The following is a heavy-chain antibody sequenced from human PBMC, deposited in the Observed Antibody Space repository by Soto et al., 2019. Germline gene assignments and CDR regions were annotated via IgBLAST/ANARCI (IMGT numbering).Heavy chain of an antibody. D-gene: IGHD2-15*01. J-gene: IGHJ5*02. CDR1: GGTFSSYA. V-gene: IGHV1-69*13. CDR2: IIPIFGTA. Sequence: SVKVSCKASGGTFSSYAISWVRQAPGQGLEWMGGIIPIFGTANYAQKFQGRVTITADESTSTVYMELSSLRSEDTAVYYCAREAGYCSGGSCYEVWFDPWGQGTLVTVSS. CDR3: AREAGYCSGGSCYEVWFDP.